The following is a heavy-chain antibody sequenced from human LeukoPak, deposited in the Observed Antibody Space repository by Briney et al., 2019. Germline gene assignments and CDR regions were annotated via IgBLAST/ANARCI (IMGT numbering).Heavy chain of an antibody. CDR1: GFTFSSYS. Sequence: GGSLRLSCAASGFTFSSYSMHWVRQAPGKGLEWVAVISYDGTNKYYADSVKGRFTISRDNSKNTLYLQMNSLRTEDTAVYYCARSGGLQKFDYWGQGTLATVSS. V-gene: IGHV3-30-3*01. CDR2: ISYDGTNK. J-gene: IGHJ4*02. D-gene: IGHD4-11*01. CDR3: ARSGGLQKFDY.